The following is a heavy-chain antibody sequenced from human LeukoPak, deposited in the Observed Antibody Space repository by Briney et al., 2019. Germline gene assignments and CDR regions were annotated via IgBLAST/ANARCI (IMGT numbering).Heavy chain of an antibody. CDR2: ISGSGGST. V-gene: IGHV3-23*01. D-gene: IGHD3-10*01. CDR3: AKDQGVWFGEPPNPADY. J-gene: IGHJ4*02. Sequence: PGGSLRLSCAASGFTFSSYAMSWVRQAPGKGLEWVSAISGSGGSTYYADSVKGRFTISGDNSKNTLYLQMNSLRAEDTAVYYCAKDQGVWFGEPPNPADYWGQGTLVTVSS. CDR1: GFTFSSYA.